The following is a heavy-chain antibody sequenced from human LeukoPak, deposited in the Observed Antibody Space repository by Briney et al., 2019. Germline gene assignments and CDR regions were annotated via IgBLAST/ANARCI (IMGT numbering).Heavy chain of an antibody. CDR2: ISISGDTT. D-gene: IGHD4-17*01. J-gene: IGHJ4*02. V-gene: IGHV3-23*01. Sequence: GGSLRLSCGASGFTFSSHAMTWVRQAPGKGLEWVSAISISGDTTYYADAVKGRFTISRDNSKNTVYLQMNSLRAEDTAVYYCANEIRPNDYWGQGTLVAVSS. CDR3: ANEIRPNDY. CDR1: GFTFSSHA.